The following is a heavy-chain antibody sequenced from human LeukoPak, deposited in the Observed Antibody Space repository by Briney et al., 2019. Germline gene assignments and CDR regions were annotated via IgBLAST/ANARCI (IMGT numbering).Heavy chain of an antibody. CDR1: GFTFSSYA. D-gene: IGHD2-2*01. Sequence: GGSLRLSCAASGFTFSSYAMSWVRQAPGKGLEWVSAISGSGGSTYYADSVKGRFTISRDNSKNTLYLQMNSLRAEDTAVYYCAKDLIRGGLPDYYFDYWGQGTLVTVSS. V-gene: IGHV3-23*01. CDR2: ISGSGGST. CDR3: AKDLIRGGLPDYYFDY. J-gene: IGHJ4*02.